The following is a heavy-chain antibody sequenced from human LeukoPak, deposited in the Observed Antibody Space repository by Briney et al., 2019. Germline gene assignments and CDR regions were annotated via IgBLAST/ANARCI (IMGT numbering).Heavy chain of an antibody. Sequence: SETLSLTCTVSGGSISSYYWSWIRQPPGKGLEWIGYIYYSGSTNYNPSLKSRVTISVDTSKNQFSLKLSSVTAADTAVYYCARHSSSGWPFLDAFDIWGQGTMVTVSS. V-gene: IGHV4-59*08. J-gene: IGHJ3*02. CDR2: IYYSGST. CDR1: GGSISSYY. D-gene: IGHD6-19*01. CDR3: ARHSSSGWPFLDAFDI.